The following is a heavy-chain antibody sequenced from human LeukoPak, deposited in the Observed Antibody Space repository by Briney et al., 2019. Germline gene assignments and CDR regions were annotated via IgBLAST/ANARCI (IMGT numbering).Heavy chain of an antibody. CDR2: ISGSGIHT. CDR3: AKALSSDGYNYEKALDV. Sequence: PGGSLRLSCAASGFTFSTYAMAWVRQAPGKGLEWVSGISGSGIHTYYPDSMKGRFIISRDNSKNSLYLQLSSLRVEDTALYYCAKALSSDGYNYEKALDVWGRGTTVTVSS. V-gene: IGHV3-23*01. CDR1: GFTFSTYA. J-gene: IGHJ6*02. D-gene: IGHD5-24*01.